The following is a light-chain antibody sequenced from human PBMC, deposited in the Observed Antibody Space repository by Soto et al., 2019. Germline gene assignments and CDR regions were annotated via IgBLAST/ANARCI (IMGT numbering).Light chain of an antibody. V-gene: IGKV1-5*01. Sequence: DIQMTQVPSSLSASLGEGVTMTWRASKSSSNYLAWYQQKPGKAPKPLIYDVSTVESGVPSRFSGSGSGTEFTLTISSLQPDDFATYYCQQYTTYWTFGQGTKVDIK. CDR1: KSSSNY. CDR3: QQYTTYWT. J-gene: IGKJ1*01. CDR2: DVS.